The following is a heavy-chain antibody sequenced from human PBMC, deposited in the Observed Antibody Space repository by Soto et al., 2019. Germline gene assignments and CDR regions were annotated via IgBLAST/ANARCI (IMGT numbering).Heavy chain of an antibody. V-gene: IGHV3-23*01. Sequence: AGGSLRLSCAISGFSVSSHAMSWVRQAPGKGLEWVSSISGSGDGTYYGDSVKGRFTISRDSSSRTLYLQMNNLRGEDTAVYFCTKSRRGILMVYGFGGMDVWGQGTTVTVSS. CDR1: GFSVSSHA. D-gene: IGHD2-8*01. J-gene: IGHJ6*02. CDR3: TKSRRGILMVYGFGGMDV. CDR2: ISGSGDGT.